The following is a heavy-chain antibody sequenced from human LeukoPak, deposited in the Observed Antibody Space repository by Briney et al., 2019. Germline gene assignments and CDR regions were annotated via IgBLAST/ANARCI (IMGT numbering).Heavy chain of an antibody. CDR2: IFYSGDT. CDR3: ATQILLCHYY. V-gene: IGHV4-39*01. J-gene: IGHJ4*02. CDR1: VDSISSSSYY. D-gene: IGHD3-10*01. Sequence: SETLSLTGTGSVDSISSSSYYWGWIRQPPGKGREWIGTIFYSGDTYYNPSLKSRTTISVDTSKNQFSLKLSSVTAAYTAVYYCATQILLCHYYWGQGTLVTVSS.